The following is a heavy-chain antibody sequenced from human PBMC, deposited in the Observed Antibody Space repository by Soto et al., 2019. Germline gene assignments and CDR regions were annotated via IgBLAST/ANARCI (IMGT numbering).Heavy chain of an antibody. V-gene: IGHV1-58*01. CDR1: GFTFTSSS. J-gene: IGHJ2*01. CDR2: IVVGSGIT. CDR3: AAFEGYCSSTSCYRYWYFDL. D-gene: IGHD2-2*01. Sequence: SVKVSCNASGFTFTSSSVQWVRQARGQRLEWIGWIVVGSGITKSAQKFQERVTITRDMSTSTAYMELSSLRSEDTAVYYCAAFEGYCSSTSCYRYWYFDLWGRGTLVNVSS.